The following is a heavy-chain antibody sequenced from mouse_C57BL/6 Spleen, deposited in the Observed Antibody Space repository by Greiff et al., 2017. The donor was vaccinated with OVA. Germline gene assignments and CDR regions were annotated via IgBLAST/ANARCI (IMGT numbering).Heavy chain of an antibody. J-gene: IGHJ2*01. D-gene: IGHD2-1*01. CDR3: ARGNLYYFDY. CDR2: ISYDGSN. CDR1: GYSITSGYY. Sequence: DVKLQESGPGLVKPSQSLSLTCSVTGYSITSGYYWNWIRQFPGNKLEWMGYISYDGSNNYNPSLKNRISITRDTSKNQFFLKLNSVTTEDTATYYCARGNLYYFDYWGQGTTLTVSS. V-gene: IGHV3-6*01.